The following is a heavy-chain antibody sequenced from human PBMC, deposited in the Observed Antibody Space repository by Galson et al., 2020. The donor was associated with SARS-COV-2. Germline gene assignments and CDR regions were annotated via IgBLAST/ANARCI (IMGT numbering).Heavy chain of an antibody. CDR3: ARFFAAYCGGDCYSPLYY. CDR2: IYPGDSDT. J-gene: IGHJ4*02. CDR1: GYSFTSYR. V-gene: IGHV5-51*01. Sequence: GESLKIPCQGSGYSFTSYRIGWVRQMPGKGLEWMGTIYPGDSDTKYSPSFQGQVTISADKSISTAYLQWSSLKAADTAMYYCARFFAAYCGGDCYSPLYYWGQGTLVTVSS. D-gene: IGHD2-21*01.